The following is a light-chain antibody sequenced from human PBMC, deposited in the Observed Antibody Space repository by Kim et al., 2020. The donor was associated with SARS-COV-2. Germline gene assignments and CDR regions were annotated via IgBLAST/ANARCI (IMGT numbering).Light chain of an antibody. J-gene: IGLJ2*01. CDR3: QAWDSSIVV. CDR2: EDT. V-gene: IGLV3-1*01. CDR1: KLGDKY. Sequence: SYELTQPPSGSVSPGQTVSITCSGDKLGDKYACWYQQKPGQSPVMVIYEDTKRPSGIPERFSGSNSGNTATLTISGTQATDEADYYCQAWDSSIVVFGGG.